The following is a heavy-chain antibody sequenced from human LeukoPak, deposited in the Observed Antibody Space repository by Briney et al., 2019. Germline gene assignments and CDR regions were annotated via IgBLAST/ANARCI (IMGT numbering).Heavy chain of an antibody. Sequence: GASVKVSCKASGDTFSSYAISWVRQAPGQGLEWMGRIIPILGIANYAQKFQGRVTITADKPTSTAYMELSSLRSDDTAVYYCARVLSGYYLAEIDYWGQGTLVTVSS. CDR3: ARVLSGYYLAEIDY. J-gene: IGHJ4*02. V-gene: IGHV1-69*04. D-gene: IGHD3-22*01. CDR2: IIPILGIA. CDR1: GDTFSSYA.